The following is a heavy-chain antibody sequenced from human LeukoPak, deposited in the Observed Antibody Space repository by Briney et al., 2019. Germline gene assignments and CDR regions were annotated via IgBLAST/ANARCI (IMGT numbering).Heavy chain of an antibody. V-gene: IGHV4-59*01. CDR1: GGSISSYY. CDR2: IYYSGST. CDR3: ARVPSGYYDSSGL. Sequence: SETLSHTCTVSGGSISSYYWSWIRQPPGKGLEWIGYIYYSGSTNYNPSLKSRVTISVDTSKNQFSLKLSSVTAADTAVYYCARVPSGYYDSSGLWGQGTMVTVSS. J-gene: IGHJ3*01. D-gene: IGHD3-22*01.